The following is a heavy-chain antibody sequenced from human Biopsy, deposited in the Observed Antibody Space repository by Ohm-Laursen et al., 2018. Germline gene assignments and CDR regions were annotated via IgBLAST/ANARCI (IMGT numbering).Heavy chain of an antibody. CDR2: IYSGGDT. J-gene: IGHJ4*02. CDR3: VSFGINWGLSY. Sequence: SLRLSCAAPGFTVSNNYMTWVRQAPGKGLEWVSLIYSGGDTRYADSVKVRFTISRDNAQNTLFLQMNSLSTEDTAVYYCVSFGINWGLSYWGQGILVTVAS. V-gene: IGHV3-66*01. D-gene: IGHD7-27*01. CDR1: GFTVSNNY.